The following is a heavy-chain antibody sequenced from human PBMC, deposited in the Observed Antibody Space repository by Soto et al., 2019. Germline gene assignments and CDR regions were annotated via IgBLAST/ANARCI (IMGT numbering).Heavy chain of an antibody. Sequence: EVQLLESGGDLIQPGGSLRLSCLASGFTVTSNYMIWVRQPPGKGLEWVSTTFSGGSTNYADSVKGRFTISRDNSKNTVYLQMNNLRVEDTAVYYCAKKPPSTIQGWAFGMDVWGQGTTVSVSS. V-gene: IGHV3-53*01. CDR1: GFTVTSNY. CDR3: AKKPPSTIQGWAFGMDV. J-gene: IGHJ6*02. D-gene: IGHD2-8*01. CDR2: TFSGGST.